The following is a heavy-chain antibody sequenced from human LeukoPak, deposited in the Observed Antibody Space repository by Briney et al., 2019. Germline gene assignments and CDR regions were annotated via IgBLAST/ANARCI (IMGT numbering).Heavy chain of an antibody. D-gene: IGHD3-16*02. V-gene: IGHV1-2*02. CDR2: INPDSGGT. Sequence: AASVKVSCKASGYTFTAYYIHWVRQAPGQGLEWVGWINPDSGGTNSAQKFRGRVTMTRDTSISTAYMELSRLTSDEPAVYYCARGGLFMITFGGVIVNPLIPGMDVWGQGTTVTVSS. J-gene: IGHJ6*02. CDR1: GYTFTAYY. CDR3: ARGGLFMITFGGVIVNPLIPGMDV.